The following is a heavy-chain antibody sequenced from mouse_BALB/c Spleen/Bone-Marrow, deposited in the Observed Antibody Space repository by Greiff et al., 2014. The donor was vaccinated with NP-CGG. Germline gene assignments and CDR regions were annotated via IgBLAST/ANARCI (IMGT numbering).Heavy chain of an antibody. CDR2: ISSGGGST. D-gene: IGHD1-1*01. Sequence: EVMLVESGGGLVKPGGSLKLSCAASGFAFSSYDMSWVRQTPEKRLEWVAYISSGGGSTYYPDTVKGRFTISRDNAKNTLYLQMSSLKSEDTAMYYCARPLDYYGSSPFYAMDYWGQGTSVTVSS. V-gene: IGHV5-12-1*01. CDR3: ARPLDYYGSSPFYAMDY. CDR1: GFAFSSYD. J-gene: IGHJ4*01.